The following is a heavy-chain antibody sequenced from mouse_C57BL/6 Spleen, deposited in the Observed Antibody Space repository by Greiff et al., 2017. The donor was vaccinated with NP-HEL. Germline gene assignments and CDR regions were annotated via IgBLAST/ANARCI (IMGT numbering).Heavy chain of an antibody. J-gene: IGHJ1*03. D-gene: IGHD6-1*01. CDR2: ISYDGSN. V-gene: IGHV3-6*01. CDR1: GYSITSGYY. CDR3: ARDRELRYFDV. Sequence: EVQLQESGPGLVKPSQSLSLTCSVTGYSITSGYYWNWIRQFPGNKLEWMGYISYDGSNNYNPSLKNRISITRDTSKNQFFLKLNSVTTEDTATYYCARDRELRYFDVWGTVTTVTVSS.